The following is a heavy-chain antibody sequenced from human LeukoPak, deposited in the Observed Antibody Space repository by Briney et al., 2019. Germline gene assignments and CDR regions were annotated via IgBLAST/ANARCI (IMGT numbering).Heavy chain of an antibody. J-gene: IGHJ4*02. CDR1: GYSISSDYY. V-gene: IGHV4-38-2*01. CDR3: ARVGGRITVFGVIGPHFDY. D-gene: IGHD3-3*01. Sequence: SETLSLTCAVSGYSISSDYYWGWIRQPPGKWLEWIGSIYHSGSTYYNPSLKSRVTISVDTPKNQFSLNLSSVTAADTAVYYCARVGGRITVFGVIGPHFDYWGQGTLVTVSS. CDR2: IYHSGST.